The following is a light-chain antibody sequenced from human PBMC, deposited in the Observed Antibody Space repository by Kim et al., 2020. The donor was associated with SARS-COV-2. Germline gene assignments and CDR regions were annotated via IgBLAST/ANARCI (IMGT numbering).Light chain of an antibody. CDR2: LGS. CDR1: QSLLHSNGYNY. J-gene: IGKJ5*01. V-gene: IGKV2-28*01. CDR3: MQAIQTPIT. Sequence: DIVMTQSPLSLPVTPGEPASISCRSSQSLLHSNGYNYLDWYLQKPGQSPQLLIYLGSNRASGVPDRFSGSVSGTDLTLKISRVEAVDVRVYYCMQAIQTPITFGQGTRLEIK.